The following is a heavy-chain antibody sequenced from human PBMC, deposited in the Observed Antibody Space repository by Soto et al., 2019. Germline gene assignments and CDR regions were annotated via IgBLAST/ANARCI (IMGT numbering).Heavy chain of an antibody. Sequence: QVQLQQWGAGLLKPSETLSLTCGVYGGSFSGYYWSWVRQPPGKGLEWIGEINHGGSTSYNPSLKSRVTISVDTSKNQFSLKLNSVTAADMSVYYCARGPEYYYGGSGYVDYWGPGTLVTVSS. CDR3: ARGPEYYYGGSGYVDY. J-gene: IGHJ4*02. V-gene: IGHV4-34*01. CDR2: INHGGST. CDR1: GGSFSGYY. D-gene: IGHD3-22*01.